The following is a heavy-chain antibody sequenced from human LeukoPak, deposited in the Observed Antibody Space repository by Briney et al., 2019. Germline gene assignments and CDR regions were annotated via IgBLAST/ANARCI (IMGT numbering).Heavy chain of an antibody. Sequence: GASVKVSCKASGGTFSSYAISWVRQAPGQGLEWMGGIIPIFGTANYAQKFQGRVTITADESTGTAYMELSSLRSEDTAVYYCARVRGSSGWYDYWGQGTLVTVSS. CDR1: GGTFSSYA. CDR2: IIPIFGTA. CDR3: ARVRGSSGWYDY. D-gene: IGHD6-19*01. J-gene: IGHJ4*02. V-gene: IGHV1-69*13.